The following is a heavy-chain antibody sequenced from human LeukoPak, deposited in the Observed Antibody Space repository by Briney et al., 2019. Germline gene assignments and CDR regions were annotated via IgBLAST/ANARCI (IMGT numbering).Heavy chain of an antibody. CDR3: ARSLWFGEFPGAGGFDY. CDR2: ISDSGGTT. Sequence: GGSLRLSCAASGFTFNNYAMNWVRQAPGKGLEWVSGISDSGGTTYYADSEKGRFTISRDNSKHTLYLQMNTLRAEDTAVYYCARSLWFGEFPGAGGFDYWGQGTLVTVSS. CDR1: GFTFNNYA. D-gene: IGHD3-10*01. J-gene: IGHJ4*02. V-gene: IGHV3-23*01.